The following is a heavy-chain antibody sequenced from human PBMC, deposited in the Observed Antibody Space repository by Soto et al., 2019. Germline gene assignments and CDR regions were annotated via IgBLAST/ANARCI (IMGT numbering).Heavy chain of an antibody. D-gene: IGHD3-22*01. Sequence: SETLSLTCTVSGGSVSSGSYYWSWIRQPPGKGLEWIGYIYYSGSTNYNHSLKSRVTISVDTSKNQFSLKLSSVTAADTAVYYCAREEVYYYDSSGYYYYGMDVWGQGTTVTVSS. J-gene: IGHJ6*02. CDR1: GGSVSSGSYY. CDR3: AREEVYYYDSSGYYYYGMDV. V-gene: IGHV4-61*01. CDR2: IYYSGST.